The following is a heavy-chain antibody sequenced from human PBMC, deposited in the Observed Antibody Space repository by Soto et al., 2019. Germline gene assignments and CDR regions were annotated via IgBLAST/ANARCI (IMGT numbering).Heavy chain of an antibody. CDR1: GYTFTGYY. D-gene: IGHD5-12*01. V-gene: IGHV1-2*02. CDR2: INPNSGGT. CDR3: ASEDLGYRSYYYYYGMDV. Sequence: ASVKVSCKASGYTFTGYYMHWVRQAPGQGLEWMGWINPNSGGTNYAQKFQGRVTMTRDTSISTAYMELSRLRADDTAVYYCASEDLGYRSYYYYYGMDVWGEGTTAPVSP. J-gene: IGHJ6*04.